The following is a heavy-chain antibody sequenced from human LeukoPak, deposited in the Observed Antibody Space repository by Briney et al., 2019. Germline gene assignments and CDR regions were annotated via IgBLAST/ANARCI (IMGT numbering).Heavy chain of an antibody. Sequence: ASETLSLTCTVSGGSISSYYLSWIRQPPGEGLEWIGYIYYSGSTNYNPSLKSRVTISVDTSKNQFSLKLSSVTAADTAVYYCARDPYSSGWYKGVGFDPWGQGTLVTVSS. D-gene: IGHD6-19*01. CDR1: GGSISSYY. CDR2: IYYSGST. CDR3: ARDPYSSGWYKGVGFDP. J-gene: IGHJ5*02. V-gene: IGHV4-59*01.